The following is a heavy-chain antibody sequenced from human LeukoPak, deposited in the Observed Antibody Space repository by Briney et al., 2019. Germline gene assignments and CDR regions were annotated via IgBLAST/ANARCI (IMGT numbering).Heavy chain of an antibody. CDR3: ARGKLELRTHCYYGMDV. V-gene: IGHV1-8*01. CDR1: GYTFTSYD. J-gene: IGHJ6*02. D-gene: IGHD1-7*01. CDR2: MNPNSGNT. Sequence: ASVKVSCKASGYTFTSYDINWVRQATGQGLEWMGWMNPNSGNTGYAQKFQGRVTMTRNTSISTAYMELSSLRSEDTAVYYCARGKLELRTHCYYGMDVWGQGITVTVSS.